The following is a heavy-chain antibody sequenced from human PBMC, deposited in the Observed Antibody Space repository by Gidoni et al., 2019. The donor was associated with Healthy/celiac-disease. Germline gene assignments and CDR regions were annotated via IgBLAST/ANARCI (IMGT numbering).Heavy chain of an antibody. CDR2: ISYDGSTQ. D-gene: IGHD7-27*01. Sequence: QVQLVEAGGGVGQPGRSLRLSCAASGFTFSSDSMHWVRQAPGKGLEWVSFISYDGSTQYYADSVKGRFTISRDNSKNTLYLQMNSLRAEDTAVYYCARGVHWGLGDTWYFDLWGRGTLVTVSS. J-gene: IGHJ2*01. CDR3: ARGVHWGLGDTWYFDL. V-gene: IGHV3-30*01. CDR1: GFTFSSDS.